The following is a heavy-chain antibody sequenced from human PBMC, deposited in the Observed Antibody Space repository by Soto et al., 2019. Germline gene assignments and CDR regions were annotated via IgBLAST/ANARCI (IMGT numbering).Heavy chain of an antibody. J-gene: IGHJ6*02. CDR1: GYNFTSYD. V-gene: IGHV1-18*01. CDR3: ETYYYGSGSQDYYCLDV. D-gene: IGHD3-10*01. Sequence: QVQLVQSGAEVKKPRASVKVSFKTSGYNFTSYDISWVRQAPGQGIEWMGWISAYNGNTNNAKKLQGRVTMTTDTATRTAYTEMRRLSSDDTAVDSGETYYYGSGSQDYYCLDVWGQGTTVTVSS. CDR2: ISAYNGNT.